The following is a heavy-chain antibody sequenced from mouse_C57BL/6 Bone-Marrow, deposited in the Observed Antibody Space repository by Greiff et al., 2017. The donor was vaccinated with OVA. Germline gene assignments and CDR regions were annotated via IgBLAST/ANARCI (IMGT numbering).Heavy chain of an antibody. J-gene: IGHJ1*03. D-gene: IGHD1-1*01. CDR3: ARWGTTVVGSWYFDV. CDR1: GYSFTGYY. V-gene: IGHV1-42*01. CDR2: INPSTGGT. Sequence: VQLKQSGPELVKPGASVKISCKASGYSFTGYYMNWVKQSPEKSLEWIGEINPSTGGTTYNQKFKAKATLTVDKSSSTAYMQLKSLTSEDSAVYYCARWGTTVVGSWYFDVWGTGTTVTVSS.